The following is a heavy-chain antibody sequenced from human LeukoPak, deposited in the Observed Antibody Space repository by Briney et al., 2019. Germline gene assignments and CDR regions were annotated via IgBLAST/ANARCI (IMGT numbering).Heavy chain of an antibody. V-gene: IGHV3-7*01. CDR1: GFIFSSYW. Sequence: GGSLRLSCAASGFIFSSYWMSWVRQAPGKGLEWVANIKQDGSEKYYVDSVKGRFTISRDNAKNSLYLQMNSLRAEDTAVYYCARALTRAFDIWGQGTMVTVSS. CDR2: IKQDGSEK. CDR3: ARALTRAFDI. J-gene: IGHJ3*02. D-gene: IGHD1-14*01.